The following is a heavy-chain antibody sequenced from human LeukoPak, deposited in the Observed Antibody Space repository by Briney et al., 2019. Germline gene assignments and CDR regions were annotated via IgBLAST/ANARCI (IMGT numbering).Heavy chain of an antibody. CDR2: IYYSVST. CDR3: ARDWSGAGYCSGGSCYDYYYYMDV. J-gene: IGHJ6*03. Sequence: PSETLSLTCTVSGGSISSGDYYWSWIRQPPGKGLEWIGYIYYSVSTYYNPSLKSRVTISVDTSKNQFSLKLSSVTAADTAVYYCARDWSGAGYCSGGSCYDYYYYMDVWGKGTTVTVSS. V-gene: IGHV4-30-4*08. D-gene: IGHD2-15*01. CDR1: GGSISSGDYY.